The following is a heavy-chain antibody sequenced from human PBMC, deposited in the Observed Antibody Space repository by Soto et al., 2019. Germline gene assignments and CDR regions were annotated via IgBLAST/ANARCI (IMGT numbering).Heavy chain of an antibody. CDR1: GFSLSNYA. CDR2: IWSDGSNK. V-gene: IGHV3-33*01. J-gene: IGHJ4*02. Sequence: QVHLVESGGGVVHPGRSLRLSCATSGFSLSNYAIHWVRQAPGKGLEWVAVIWSDGSNKYHAESVKGRFSISRDNSKNTLYLQMNSLRAEDTAVYFCARDREGTGYYFDYWGQGTLVTVSS. CDR3: ARDREGTGYYFDY. D-gene: IGHD3-9*01.